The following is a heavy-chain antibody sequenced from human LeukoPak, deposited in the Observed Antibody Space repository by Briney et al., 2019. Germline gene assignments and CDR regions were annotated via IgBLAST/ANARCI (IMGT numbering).Heavy chain of an antibody. CDR2: IYSTGST. J-gene: IGHJ5*01. CDR3: GRAFYDFRVDS. Sequence: SETLSLTCTVSGGSISSSNNYWAWIRQPPGKGLEWIGNIYSTGSTYYNPPLKSRVTISIDTSENQFSLRLTYVTAADTAVYYCGRAFYDFRVDSRGLGTLVTVSS. V-gene: IGHV4-39*01. CDR1: GGSISSSNNY. D-gene: IGHD3/OR15-3a*01.